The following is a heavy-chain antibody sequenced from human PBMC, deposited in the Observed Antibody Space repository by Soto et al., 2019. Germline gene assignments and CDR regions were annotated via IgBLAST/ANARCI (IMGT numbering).Heavy chain of an antibody. V-gene: IGHV1-69*01. Sequence: QVQLVQSGAEVKKPGSSVKVSCKASGGTFSSYAISWVRQAPGQGLEWMGGIIPIFGTANYAQKFQGIVKITADEATSTAYMELSSLISEDTAVYYCARVKTVGANLGAFEIWGQGTMVTGSS. CDR2: IIPIFGTA. J-gene: IGHJ3*02. D-gene: IGHD1-26*01. CDR3: ARVKTVGANLGAFEI. CDR1: GGTFSSYA.